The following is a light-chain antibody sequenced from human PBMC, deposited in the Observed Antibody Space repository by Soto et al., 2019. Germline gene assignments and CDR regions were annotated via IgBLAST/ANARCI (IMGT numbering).Light chain of an antibody. J-gene: IGKJ4*01. V-gene: IGKV3-15*01. CDR3: QHYKTWPLS. CDR1: QGIGST. Sequence: IVMTQSPATLSVSPGERATLSCRASQGIGSTLAWYQQKPGQTPGLLIYDASTRATGIPARFSGIGSGTEFTLIISSLQSEDFGVYYCQHYKTWPLSFGGGTKVEI. CDR2: DAS.